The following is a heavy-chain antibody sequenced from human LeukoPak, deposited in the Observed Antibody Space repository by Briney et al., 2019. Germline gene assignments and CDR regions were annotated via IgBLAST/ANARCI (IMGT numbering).Heavy chain of an antibody. CDR3: TRLHSNGWYNWFDP. Sequence: GGSLRLSCAASGFTFSGSAMHWVRQASGKGLEWVGRIRSKANSYATAYAASVKGRFTISRDDSKNTAYLQMNSLKTEDTAVYYCTRLHSNGWYNWFDPWGQGTLVTVSS. CDR2: IRSKANSYAT. CDR1: GFTFSGSA. V-gene: IGHV3-73*01. D-gene: IGHD6-19*01. J-gene: IGHJ5*02.